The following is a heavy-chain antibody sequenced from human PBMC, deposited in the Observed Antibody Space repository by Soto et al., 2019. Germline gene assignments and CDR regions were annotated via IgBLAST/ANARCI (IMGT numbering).Heavy chain of an antibody. CDR3: ARGVPDSGSYFGYFDY. D-gene: IGHD1-26*01. CDR2: IYYSGST. J-gene: IGHJ4*02. CDR1: GGSISSYY. V-gene: IGHV4-59*01. Sequence: SETLSLTCTVSGGSISSYYWSWIRQPPGKGLEWIGYIYYSGSTNYNPSLKSRVTISVDTSKNQFSLKLSSVTAADTAVYYCARGVPDSGSYFGYFDYWGQGTLVPVSS.